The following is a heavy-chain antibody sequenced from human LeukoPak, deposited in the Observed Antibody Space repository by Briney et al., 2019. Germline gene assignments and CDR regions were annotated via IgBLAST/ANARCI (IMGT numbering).Heavy chain of an antibody. CDR1: NGSFSSYY. CDR3: ARDMASGSGWYIRRGDYYYYGMDV. D-gene: IGHD6-19*01. Sequence: KPSETLSLTCAVYNGSFSSYYWTWIRQPPGKGLVWIGEINHSGSTNYNPSLKSRVTISVDTSKNQFSLKLSSVTAADTAVYYCARDMASGSGWYIRRGDYYYYGMDVWGKGTTVTVSS. J-gene: IGHJ6*04. V-gene: IGHV4-34*01. CDR2: INHSGST.